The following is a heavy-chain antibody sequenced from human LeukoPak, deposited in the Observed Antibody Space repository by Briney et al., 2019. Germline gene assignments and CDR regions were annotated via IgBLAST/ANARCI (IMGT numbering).Heavy chain of an antibody. CDR2: INHSGST. V-gene: IGHV4-34*01. J-gene: IGHJ6*02. Sequence: SETLSLTCAVYGGSFSDYYWSWIRQPPGKGLEWIGEINHSGSTNYNPSLKSRVTISVDTSKNQFSLKLSSVTAADTAVYYCARDQAVMITFGGVIEQRYYGMDVWGQGTTVTVSS. CDR3: ARDQAVMITFGGVIEQRYYGMDV. CDR1: GGSFSDYY. D-gene: IGHD3-16*02.